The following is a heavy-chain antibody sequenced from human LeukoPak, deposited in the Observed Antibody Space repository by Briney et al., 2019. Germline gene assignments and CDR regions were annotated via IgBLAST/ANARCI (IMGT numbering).Heavy chain of an antibody. CDR2: ISGSGGST. CDR1: GFSFSDHY. Sequence: GGSLRLSCAASGFSFSDHYMDWVRQAPGKGLEWVSAISGSGGSTYYADSVKGRFTISRDNSKNTLYLQMNSLRAEDTAVYYCAKSGSGYYIWGQGTLVTVSS. CDR3: AKSGSGYYI. V-gene: IGHV3-23*01. D-gene: IGHD3-3*01. J-gene: IGHJ4*02.